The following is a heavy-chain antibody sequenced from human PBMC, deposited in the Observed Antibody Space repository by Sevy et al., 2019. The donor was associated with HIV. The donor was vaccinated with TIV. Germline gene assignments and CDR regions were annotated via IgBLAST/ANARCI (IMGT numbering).Heavy chain of an antibody. CDR2: FDPEDGET. J-gene: IGHJ4*02. D-gene: IGHD3-22*01. CDR3: ATTKDCYDSSGSPFDY. V-gene: IGHV1-24*01. CDR1: GYTLTQLY. Sequence: ASVKVSCKVSGYTLTQLYMHWVRQAPGQGLEWMGRFDPEDGETLYAQNFQGRVTMTEDTSTDTAYMALSSLRSEDTAIYYCATTKDCYDSSGSPFDYWGQGTLVTVSS.